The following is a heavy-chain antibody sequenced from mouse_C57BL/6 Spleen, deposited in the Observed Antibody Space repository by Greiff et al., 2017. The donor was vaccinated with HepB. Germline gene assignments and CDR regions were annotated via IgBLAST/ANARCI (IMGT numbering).Heavy chain of an antibody. V-gene: IGHV1-9*01. D-gene: IGHD1-1*01. Sequence: QVQLKESGAELMKPGASVKLSCKATGYTFTGYWIEWVKQRPGHGLEWIGEILPGSGSTNYNEKFKGKATFTADTSSNTAYMQLSSLTTEDSAIYYCARGGLRSRYYYGSSYFDYWGQGTTLTVSS. CDR1: GYTFTGYW. CDR2: ILPGSGST. CDR3: ARGGLRSRYYYGSSYFDY. J-gene: IGHJ2*01.